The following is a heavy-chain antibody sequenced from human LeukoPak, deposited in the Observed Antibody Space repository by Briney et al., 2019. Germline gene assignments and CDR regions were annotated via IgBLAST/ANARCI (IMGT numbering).Heavy chain of an antibody. Sequence: GGSLRLSCAASGFPFNTYTVTWVRQAPGKGLEWVSSISRTSTNKYYADSMKGRFTISRDNAKNSLYLQINSLRVEDTALYFCARVGAGSSTSFFAIDDWGQGTLVTVSS. CDR1: GFPFNTYT. CDR3: ARVGAGSSTSFFAIDD. V-gene: IGHV3-21*01. D-gene: IGHD2-2*01. J-gene: IGHJ4*02. CDR2: ISRTSTNK.